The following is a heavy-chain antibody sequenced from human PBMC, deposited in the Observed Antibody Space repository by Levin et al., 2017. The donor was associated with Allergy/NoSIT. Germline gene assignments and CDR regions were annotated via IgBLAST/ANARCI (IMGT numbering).Heavy chain of an antibody. Sequence: GGSLRVSCAASGFTFRSYSMHWVRQAPGRGLEWISYISSSSNTKYYADSVKGRFTISRDNAKNSLFLQMNSLRVEDTAVYYCARDRNWNYEIFYYAMDVWGQGTMVTVSS. CDR1: GFTFRSYS. J-gene: IGHJ6*02. D-gene: IGHD1-7*01. V-gene: IGHV3-48*01. CDR3: ARDRNWNYEIFYYAMDV. CDR2: ISSSSNTK.